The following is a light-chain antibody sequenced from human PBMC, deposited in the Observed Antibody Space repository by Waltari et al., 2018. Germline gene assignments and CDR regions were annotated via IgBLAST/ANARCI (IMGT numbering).Light chain of an antibody. V-gene: IGKV1-39*01. J-gene: IGKJ3*01. Sequence: DIQLTQSPSSLSASVGYRVNITCRASQSIAIYLNWYQQEPGKAPKLLIYAASSLQTGVPSRFSGSGSGTHFTLTISSLQPEDFATYYCQQSYSTPLTVGPGTKVDFQ. CDR1: QSIAIY. CDR2: AAS. CDR3: QQSYSTPLT.